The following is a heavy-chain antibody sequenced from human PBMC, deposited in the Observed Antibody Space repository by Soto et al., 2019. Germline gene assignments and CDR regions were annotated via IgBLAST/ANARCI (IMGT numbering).Heavy chain of an antibody. J-gene: IGHJ4*02. CDR2: ISSNGDRI. V-gene: IGHV3-64D*08. CDR3: VKVLDSSGWYYYDY. D-gene: IGHD6-19*01. Sequence: QTGGSLRLSCSASGFSFSTSYMHWVRQAPGKGLEYVSAISSNGDRIYYADSVKGRCTITRDNSKNTLYLQMMSLRPEDAALYYCVKVLDSSGWYYYDYCGQGVTLTV. CDR1: GFSFSTSY.